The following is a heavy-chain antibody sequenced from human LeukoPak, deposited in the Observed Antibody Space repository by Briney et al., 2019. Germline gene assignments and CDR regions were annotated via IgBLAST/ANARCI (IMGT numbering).Heavy chain of an antibody. D-gene: IGHD1-7*01. J-gene: IGHJ4*02. CDR2: MNGEGTTI. Sequence: GGSLRLSCATSGLTFRTTWMHWVRQAPGKGLMWVSRMNGEGTTIDYADSVKGRFTVSRDYAKNTLFLQLNNLRTEDTALYFCATARNFRFEYWGQGSLVIVSA. CDR1: GLTFRTTW. V-gene: IGHV3-74*01. CDR3: ATARNFRFEY.